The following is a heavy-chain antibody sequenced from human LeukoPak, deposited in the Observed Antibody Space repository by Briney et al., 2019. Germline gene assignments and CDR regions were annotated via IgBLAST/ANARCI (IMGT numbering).Heavy chain of an antibody. V-gene: IGHV1-2*06. Sequence: ASVKVSCKVSGYTFSGYYLHWVRQAPGQGLEWMGHIDPNSGGTRFAQKFQGRVTMTRDTSTSSIYMELSSLIFDDTAVYYCARDVGYSYGGVWHKYFDSWGRGTLVTVSS. CDR1: GYTFSGYY. D-gene: IGHD5-18*01. CDR3: ARDVGYSYGGVWHKYFDS. J-gene: IGHJ4*01. CDR2: IDPNSGGT.